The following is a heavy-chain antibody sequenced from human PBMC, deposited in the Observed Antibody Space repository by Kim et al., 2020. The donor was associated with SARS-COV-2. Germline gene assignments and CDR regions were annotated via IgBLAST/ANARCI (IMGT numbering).Heavy chain of an antibody. J-gene: IGHJ6*02. D-gene: IGHD6-19*01. CDR2: ISWNSGSI. CDR3: ATDALVGGAVAGTDYYYYGFDV. CDR1: GFTFDDYA. Sequence: GGSLRLSCAASGFTFDDYAMHWVRQAPGKGLEWVSGISWNSGSIGYADSVKGRFTISRDNAKNSLYLQMNSLRAEDTTLYYCATDALVGGAVAGTDYYYYGFDVWGQGTTVTVSS. V-gene: IGHV3-9*01.